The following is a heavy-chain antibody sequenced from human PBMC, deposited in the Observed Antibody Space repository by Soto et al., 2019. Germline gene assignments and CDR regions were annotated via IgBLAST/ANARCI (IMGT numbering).Heavy chain of an antibody. Sequence: LSLTCAVSGGSISSGGYSWSWIRQPPGKGLEWIGYIYHSGSTYYNPSLKSRVTISVDRSKNQFSLKLSSVTAADTAVYYCGRISAHGDYAYWGQGTLVTVSS. D-gene: IGHD4-17*01. CDR2: IYHSGST. CDR3: GRISAHGDYAY. CDR1: GGSISSGGYS. V-gene: IGHV4-30-2*01. J-gene: IGHJ4*02.